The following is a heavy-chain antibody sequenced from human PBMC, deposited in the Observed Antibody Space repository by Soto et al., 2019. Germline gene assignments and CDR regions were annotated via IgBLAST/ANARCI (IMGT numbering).Heavy chain of an antibody. V-gene: IGHV4-31*03. J-gene: IGHJ4*02. CDR3: ARGDYYDSSGYYTSPGPFDY. CDR2: IYYSGST. D-gene: IGHD3-22*01. CDR1: GGSISSGGYY. Sequence: TLSLTCTVSGGSISSGGYYWSWIRQHPGKGLEWIGYIYYSGSTYYNPSLKSRVTISVDTSKNQFSLKLSSVTAADTAVYYCARGDYYDSSGYYTSPGPFDYWGQGTLVTVSS.